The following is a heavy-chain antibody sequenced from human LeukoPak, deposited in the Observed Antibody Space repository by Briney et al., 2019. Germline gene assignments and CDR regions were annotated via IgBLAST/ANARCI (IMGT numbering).Heavy chain of an antibody. Sequence: SETLSLTCTVSGGSISSYYWSWIRQPPGKGLEWIGYIYYSGSTNYNPSLKSRVTISVATSKNQFSLKLSSVTAADTAVYYCARRRGGSHFDYWGQGTLVTVSS. J-gene: IGHJ4*02. V-gene: IGHV4-59*08. CDR2: IYYSGST. CDR3: ARRRGGSHFDY. CDR1: GGSISSYY. D-gene: IGHD3-16*01.